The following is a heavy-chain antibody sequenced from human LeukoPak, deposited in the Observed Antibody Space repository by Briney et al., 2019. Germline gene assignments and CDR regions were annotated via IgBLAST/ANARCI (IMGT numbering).Heavy chain of an antibody. CDR3: AKNYGDYRFYYGMDV. CDR2: IYSGGST. Sequence: GGSLRLSCAASGFTVSSNYMSWVRQAPGKGLEWVSVIYSGGSTYYADSVKGRFTISRDNSKNTLYLQMNSLRAEDTAVYYCAKNYGDYRFYYGMDVWGQGTTVTVSS. CDR1: GFTVSSNY. J-gene: IGHJ6*02. D-gene: IGHD4-17*01. V-gene: IGHV3-53*05.